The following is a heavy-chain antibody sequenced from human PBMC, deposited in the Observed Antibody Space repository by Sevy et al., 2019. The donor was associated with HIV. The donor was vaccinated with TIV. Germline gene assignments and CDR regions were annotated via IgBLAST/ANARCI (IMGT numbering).Heavy chain of an antibody. CDR2: ISWNSGSI. CDR3: AKDNYHDFWCGSPYFHH. CDR1: GFTFDDYA. D-gene: IGHD3-3*01. J-gene: IGHJ1*01. V-gene: IGHV3-9*01. Sequence: GGSLRLSCAASGFTFDDYAMHWVRQAPGKGLEWVSGISWNSGSIGYADSVKGGFSISRDNAKNSLYLQMNSLRAEDTALYYCAKDNYHDFWCGSPYFHHWGQGTRVTVSS.